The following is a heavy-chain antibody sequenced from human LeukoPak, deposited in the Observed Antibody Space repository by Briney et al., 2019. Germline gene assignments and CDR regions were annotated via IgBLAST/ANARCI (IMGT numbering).Heavy chain of an antibody. Sequence: GGSLRLSCAASGFAFSSHTINWVRQAPGQGLEWVSSISSGSTIIYYADSVKGRFTTYRDNGRNSLYLQMNSLRADDTAVYYCARKPITGTTLGPFDMWGQGTMVTVSS. CDR2: ISSGSTII. CDR1: GFAFSSHT. CDR3: ARKPITGTTLGPFDM. V-gene: IGHV3-48*01. J-gene: IGHJ3*02. D-gene: IGHD1-7*01.